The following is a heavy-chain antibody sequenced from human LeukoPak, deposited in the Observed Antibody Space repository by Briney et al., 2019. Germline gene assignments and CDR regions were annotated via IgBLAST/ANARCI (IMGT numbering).Heavy chain of an antibody. V-gene: IGHV1-8*02. J-gene: IGHJ3*02. CDR2: MNPNSGNT. D-gene: IGHD6-19*01. CDR1: GYTFTNVD. CDR3: VRDSNGQTRADDPFDI. Sequence: ASVKVSCRASGYTFTNVDINWVRQDSGQGLEWMGWMNPNSGNTGYAQNFQGRVTITRDTSINTAYMELSSLRSEDTAVYYCVRDSNGQTRADDPFDIWGQGTMVTVSS.